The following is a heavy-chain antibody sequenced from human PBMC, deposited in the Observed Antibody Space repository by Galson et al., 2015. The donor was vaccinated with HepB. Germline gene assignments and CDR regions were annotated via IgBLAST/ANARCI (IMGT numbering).Heavy chain of an antibody. V-gene: IGHV3-74*01. J-gene: IGHJ4*02. CDR2: INEDGSSR. Sequence: SLRLSCAASGVTLSRYWVHWVRQVPGKGLVWVARINEDGSSRAYADSVRGRFTISRDNAKNMLYLEMNSLRAEDTAVYYCAKDHGGPNDYWGQGNLVTVSS. CDR3: AKDHGGPNDY. D-gene: IGHD5-24*01. CDR1: GVTLSRYW.